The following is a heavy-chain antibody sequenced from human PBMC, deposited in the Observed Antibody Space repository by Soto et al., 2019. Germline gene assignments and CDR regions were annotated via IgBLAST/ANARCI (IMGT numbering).Heavy chain of an antibody. J-gene: IGHJ4*02. CDR1: GFTFSSYA. D-gene: IGHD3-22*01. CDR3: VRENNDDSSGYYLDY. V-gene: IGHV3-30-3*01. Sequence: PGGSLRLSCAASGFTFSSYAMHWVRQAPGKGLEWVAVISYDGSNKYYADSVKGRFTISRDNSKNTLYLQMNSLRAEDTAVYYCVRENNDDSSGYYLDYWGQGTLVTVSS. CDR2: ISYDGSNK.